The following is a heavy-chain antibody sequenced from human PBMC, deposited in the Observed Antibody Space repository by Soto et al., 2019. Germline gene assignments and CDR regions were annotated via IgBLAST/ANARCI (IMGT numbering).Heavy chain of an antibody. V-gene: IGHV3-33*01. CDR3: ARDLTSIAAAGTFDY. CDR2: IWYDGSNK. CDR1: GFTFSSYG. J-gene: IGHJ4*02. D-gene: IGHD6-13*01. Sequence: GGSLRLSCAASGFTFSSYGMHWVRQAPGKGLEWVAVIWYDGSNKYYADSVKGRFTISRDNSKNTLYLQMNSLRAEDTAVYYCARDLTSIAAAGTFDYWGQGTLVTVSS.